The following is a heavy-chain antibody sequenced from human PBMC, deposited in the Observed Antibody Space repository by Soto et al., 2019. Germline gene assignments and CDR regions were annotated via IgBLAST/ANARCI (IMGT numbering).Heavy chain of an antibody. Sequence: QVQLQESGPGLVKPSETLSLTCTVSGGSISSSYWSWIRQPPGKGLEWIGYISYRGSTNYNPSFRSRVTVSVDTSKTQFSLNLRSVTAADTAVYYCATQMFDDGGDPNWFDPWGQGTLVTVSS. D-gene: IGHD2-21*02. CDR2: ISYRGST. CDR3: ATQMFDDGGDPNWFDP. V-gene: IGHV4-59*01. J-gene: IGHJ5*02. CDR1: GGSISSSY.